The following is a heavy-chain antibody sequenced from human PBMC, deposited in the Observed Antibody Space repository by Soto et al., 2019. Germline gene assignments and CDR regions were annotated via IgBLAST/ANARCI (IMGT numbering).Heavy chain of an antibody. CDR2: ISYDGSNK. D-gene: IGHD3-10*01. J-gene: IGHJ6*02. CDR1: GFTFSSYG. CDR3: AKDGMVRGVTDYYGMDV. Sequence: QVQLVESGGGVVQPGRSLRLSCAASGFTFSSYGMHWVRQAPGKGLEWAAVISYDGSNKYYADSVKGRFTISRDNSKNTLYLQMNSRRAEDTAVYYCAKDGMVRGVTDYYGMDVWGQGTTVTVSS. V-gene: IGHV3-30*18.